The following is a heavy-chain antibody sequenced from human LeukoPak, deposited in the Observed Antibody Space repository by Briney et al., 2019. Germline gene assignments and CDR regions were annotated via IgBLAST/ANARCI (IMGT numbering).Heavy chain of an antibody. D-gene: IGHD1-26*01. CDR1: GYSFTTYR. J-gene: IGHJ4*02. CDR3: ARHEGSGSYYSY. V-gene: IGHV5-51*01. CDR2: ISPDDSEI. Sequence: GESLKISCRGAGYSFTTYRIAWVRQMPGRGLEWMGIISPDDSEIRYSPSFRGQVTISADKSTSTAYLQWSRLRASDTAIYYCARHEGSGSYYSYWGQEALVTVSS.